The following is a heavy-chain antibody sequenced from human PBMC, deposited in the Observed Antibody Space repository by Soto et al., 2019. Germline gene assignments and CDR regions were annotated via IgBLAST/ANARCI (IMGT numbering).Heavy chain of an antibody. J-gene: IGHJ4*02. CDR1: GYIFTNYY. Sequence: QVQLVQSGAEVKKPGASVKVSCKASGYIFTNYYIHWVRQAPGQGLEWMAIINPLPTSGSTNYAQKFQGRVTVTRETSTSTVYMELSSLGSEDTAIYYCARDLAAAAYWGQGTLVTVSS. V-gene: IGHV1-46*01. D-gene: IGHD6-13*01. CDR3: ARDLAAAAY. CDR2: INPLPTSGST.